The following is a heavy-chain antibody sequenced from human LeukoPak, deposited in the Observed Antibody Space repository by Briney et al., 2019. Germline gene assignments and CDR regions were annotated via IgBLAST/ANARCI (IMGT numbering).Heavy chain of an antibody. V-gene: IGHV3-23*01. J-gene: IGHJ4*02. Sequence: GGTLRLSCAASGFTFSSYGMSWVRQAPGKGLEWVSAISGSGGSTYYADSVKGRFTISRDNSKNTLYLQMNSLRAEDTAVYYCAKDRDYYGSGSYYEDYWGQGTLVTVSS. D-gene: IGHD3-10*01. CDR1: GFTFSSYG. CDR2: ISGSGGST. CDR3: AKDRDYYGSGSYYEDY.